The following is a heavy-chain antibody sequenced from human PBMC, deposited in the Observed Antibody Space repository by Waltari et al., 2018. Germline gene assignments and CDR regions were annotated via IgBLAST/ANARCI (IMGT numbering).Heavy chain of an antibody. Sequence: EVQLVESGGALVQPGGSLRLSCATSGFTFSRYWMHWVRQVPGKGLMGVSNIERDESRTTYADSVKGRFTISRDNAKNTVYLQMNSLRDEDTAVYYCVRDEPGDGLDYWGQGTLVTVSS. CDR3: VRDEPGDGLDY. V-gene: IGHV3-74*03. J-gene: IGHJ4*02. CDR2: IERDESRT. D-gene: IGHD7-27*01. CDR1: GFTFSRYW.